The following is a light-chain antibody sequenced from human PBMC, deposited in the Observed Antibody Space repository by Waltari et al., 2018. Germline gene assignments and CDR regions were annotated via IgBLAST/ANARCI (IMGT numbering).Light chain of an antibody. V-gene: IGKV1-5*03. Sequence: DIQMTQSLSTLSAPVGDRVTIPCRASQSIRNWLSWYQQKPVKAPNLLISKGSSLESGVPSRFSGSGSGTEFTLTISSLQPDDFATYYCQQYNSYLYTFGQGTKLEIK. CDR3: QQYNSYLYT. J-gene: IGKJ2*01. CDR1: QSIRNW. CDR2: KGS.